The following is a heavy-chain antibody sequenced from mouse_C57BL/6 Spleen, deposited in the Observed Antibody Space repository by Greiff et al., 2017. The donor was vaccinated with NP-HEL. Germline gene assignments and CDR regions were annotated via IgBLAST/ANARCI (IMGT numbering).Heavy chain of an antibody. Sequence: VHLVESGAELARPGASVKLSCKASGYTFTSYGISWVKQRTGQGLEWIGEIYPRSGNTYYNEKFKGKATLTADKSSSTAYMELRSLTSEDSAVYFCARSGLYYGYEGVAMDYWGQGTSVTVSS. CDR3: ARSGLYYGYEGVAMDY. D-gene: IGHD2-2*01. CDR1: GYTFTSYG. J-gene: IGHJ4*01. V-gene: IGHV1-81*01. CDR2: IYPRSGNT.